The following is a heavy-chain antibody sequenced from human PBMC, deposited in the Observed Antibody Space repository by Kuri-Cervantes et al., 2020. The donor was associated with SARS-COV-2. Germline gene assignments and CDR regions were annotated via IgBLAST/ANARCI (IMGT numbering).Heavy chain of an antibody. CDR2: INPNSGGT. CDR1: GYTFTGYY. CDR3: ARGSITIFGVVTSFDY. D-gene: IGHD3-3*01. V-gene: IGHV1-2*04. Sequence: ASVKVSCKASGYTFTGYYMHWVRQAPGQGLEWMGWINPNSGGTNYAQKFQGWVTMTRDTSISTAYMELSRLRSDDTAAYYCARGSITIFGVVTSFDYWGQGTLVTVSS. J-gene: IGHJ4*02.